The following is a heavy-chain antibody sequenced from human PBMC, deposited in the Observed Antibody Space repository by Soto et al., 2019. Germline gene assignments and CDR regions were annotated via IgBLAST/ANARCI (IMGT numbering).Heavy chain of an antibody. V-gene: IGHV4-34*01. CDR2: INHNTNT. CDR3: ARDLGGYYWFDP. J-gene: IGHJ5*02. D-gene: IGHD5-12*01. CDR1: GGSFSDTY. Sequence: PSETLSLTCTVYGGSFSDTYWNWFRQPPGKGLEWIGEINHNTNTIYNPSLTSRVTISVDTSKNHFSLKLTSVAAADTAVYYCARDLGGYYWFDPWGQGTLVTVSS.